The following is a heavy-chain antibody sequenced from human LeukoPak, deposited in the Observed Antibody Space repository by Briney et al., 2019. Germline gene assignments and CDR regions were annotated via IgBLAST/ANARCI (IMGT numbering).Heavy chain of an antibody. D-gene: IGHD4-17*01. CDR3: ARDYGDYRPYGMDV. V-gene: IGHV3-7*01. CDR2: IKQDGSEK. CDR1: GFTFSSYW. J-gene: IGHJ6*02. Sequence: GGSLRLSCAASGFTFSSYWMSWVRQAPGKGLEWVANIKQDGSEKYYVDSVKGRFTISRDNAKNSLYLQMNSLRAEDTAVYYCARDYGDYRPYGMDVWGQGTTVTVSS.